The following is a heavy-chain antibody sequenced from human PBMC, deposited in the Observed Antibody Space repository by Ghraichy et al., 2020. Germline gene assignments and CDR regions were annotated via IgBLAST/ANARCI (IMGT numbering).Heavy chain of an antibody. J-gene: IGHJ6*02. D-gene: IGHD2-2*01. CDR2: ISPSSGRT. V-gene: IGHV1-2*02. Sequence: ASVKVSCKASGYTFIGYYMHWVRQAPGQGLEWMGWISPSSGRTNYAQKFQGRVTMTRDTSISTVYMELSRLTSDDTAVYYCARDCSSTNCYYGMDVWGQGTTVTVSS. CDR3: ARDCSSTNCYYGMDV. CDR1: GYTFIGYY.